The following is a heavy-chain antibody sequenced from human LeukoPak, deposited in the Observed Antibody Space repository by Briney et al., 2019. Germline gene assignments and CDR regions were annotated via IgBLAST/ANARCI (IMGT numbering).Heavy chain of an antibody. D-gene: IGHD2-8*02. J-gene: IGHJ4*02. CDR2: IAPSVDTT. V-gene: IGHV1-46*01. CDR1: GFTFTNYL. CDR3: VREESGGYFDY. Sequence: AASVKVTCKSFGFTFTNYLLHWVRQAPGQGLEWVGRIAPSVDTTNYAQKFRGRVTMTRDTSTSTVYMELSSLRSDDTAIYYCVREESGGYFDYWGQGTLVTVSS.